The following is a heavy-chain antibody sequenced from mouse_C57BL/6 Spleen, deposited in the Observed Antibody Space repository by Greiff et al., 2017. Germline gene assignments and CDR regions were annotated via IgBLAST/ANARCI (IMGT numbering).Heavy chain of an antibody. J-gene: IGHJ3*01. D-gene: IGHD4-1*01. V-gene: IGHV1-62-2*01. CDR2: FYPGSGSI. CDR3: ARKEDDWDGGFAY. Sequence: QVQLKESGAELVKPGASVKLSCKASGYTFTEYTIHWVKQRSGQGLEWIGWFYPGSGSIKYNEKFKDKATLTADKSSSTVYMELSRLTSEDSAVYLCARKEDDWDGGFAYWGQRTLVTGSA. CDR1: GYTFTEYT.